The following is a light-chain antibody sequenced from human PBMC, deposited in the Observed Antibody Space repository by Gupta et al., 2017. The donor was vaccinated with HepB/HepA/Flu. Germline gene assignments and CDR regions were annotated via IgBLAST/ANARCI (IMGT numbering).Light chain of an antibody. CDR3: QQANSFPPT. V-gene: IGKV1-12*01. J-gene: IGKJ1*01. CDR1: QHISSW. Sequence: DIQMTQSQSSSSASVCARDTITCRASQHISSWLAWYQQKPGKAPHLLIYAASSLESGVPSRFSGSGSGTDFTLTISSLQPDDFATYYCQQANSFPPTFGQGTKVEIK. CDR2: AAS.